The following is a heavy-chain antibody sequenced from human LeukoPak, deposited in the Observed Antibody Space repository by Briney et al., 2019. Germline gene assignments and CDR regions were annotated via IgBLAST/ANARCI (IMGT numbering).Heavy chain of an antibody. D-gene: IGHD6-19*01. CDR2: FDPEDGET. J-gene: IGHJ6*04. Sequence: ASVKVSCKVCGYTLTELSMHWVRQAPGKGLEWMGGFDPEDGETIYAQKFQGRVTMTEDTSTDTAYMELSSLRSEDTAVYYCATGVDAEQWLVPDVWGKGTTVTISS. V-gene: IGHV1-24*01. CDR1: GYTLTELS. CDR3: ATGVDAEQWLVPDV.